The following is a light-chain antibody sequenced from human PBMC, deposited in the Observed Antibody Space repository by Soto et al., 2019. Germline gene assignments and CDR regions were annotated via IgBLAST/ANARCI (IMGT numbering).Light chain of an antibody. CDR2: DAS. CDR1: QDLSNY. V-gene: IGKV1-33*01. J-gene: IGKJ3*01. Sequence: DIQMTQSPSSLSASVGDRVTITCQASQDLSNYLNWYQQKPGKPPNLLIYDASTLKSGVPSRFSGSRSGTNFAFTITSLQPEDIATYYCQQFHNFPPTFGPGTKV. CDR3: QQFHNFPPT.